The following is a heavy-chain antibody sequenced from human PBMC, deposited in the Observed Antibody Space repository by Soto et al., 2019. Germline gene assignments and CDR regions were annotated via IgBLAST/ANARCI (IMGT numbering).Heavy chain of an antibody. CDR1: GFTFSSYG. D-gene: IGHD3-22*01. J-gene: IGHJ4*02. CDR2: IWYDGSNK. V-gene: IGHV3-33*01. Sequence: PGGSLRLSCAASGFTFSSYGMHWVRQAPGKGLEWVAVIWYDGSNKYYADSVKGRFTISRDNSKNTLYLQMNSLRAEDTAVYYCARDGSYDSSDHYFDYWGQGTLVTVSS. CDR3: ARDGSYDSSDHYFDY.